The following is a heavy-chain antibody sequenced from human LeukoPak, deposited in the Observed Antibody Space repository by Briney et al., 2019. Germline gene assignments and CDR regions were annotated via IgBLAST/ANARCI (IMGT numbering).Heavy chain of an antibody. J-gene: IGHJ3*02. D-gene: IGHD1-26*01. CDR1: GFTFSNYE. Sequence: GGSLRLSCAPSGFTFSNYEMKWVRQAPGKGLEWVSYISSGGRTKYYADSVRGRLTTSRDNAKSSLSLQMDSLRAEDTAVYYCASGGDRWELPIIWGQGTMVIVSS. V-gene: IGHV3-48*03. CDR3: ASGGDRWELPII. CDR2: ISSGGRTK.